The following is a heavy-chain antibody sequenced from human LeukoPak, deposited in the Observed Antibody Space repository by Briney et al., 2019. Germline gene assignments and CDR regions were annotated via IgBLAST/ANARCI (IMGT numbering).Heavy chain of an antibody. Sequence: GGSLRLSCAAAGFTFSTYWMNWVRQAPGRGPEWVANIREDGSERNYVDSVKGRFTISRDNAKHSLYLQMNNLTAEDTAFYYCAKDRREERSDWNRDRFTYWGQGTLVTVSS. CDR3: AKDRREERSDWNRDRFTY. CDR1: GFTFSTYW. V-gene: IGHV3-7*05. J-gene: IGHJ4*02. D-gene: IGHD1-1*01. CDR2: IREDGSER.